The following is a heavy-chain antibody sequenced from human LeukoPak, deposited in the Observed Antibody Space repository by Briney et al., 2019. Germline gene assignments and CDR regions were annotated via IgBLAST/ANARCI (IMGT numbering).Heavy chain of an antibody. CDR1: GDFISSGRYY. J-gene: IGHJ6*03. CDR2: FYTSGRTINHPSLKNT. Sequence: SQTLSLTCTVSGDFISSGRYYWTSIRQPAGKGLEWIRRFYTSGRTINHPSLKNTNYNPSLKSRLNNSVDRSQNQFSLKLSSVPAADTAVYYCARDVPFISLDYYYYYYMDAWGKGTTVTISS. V-gene: IGHV4-61*02. CDR3: ARDVPFISLDYYYYYYMDA. D-gene: IGHD3-10*01.